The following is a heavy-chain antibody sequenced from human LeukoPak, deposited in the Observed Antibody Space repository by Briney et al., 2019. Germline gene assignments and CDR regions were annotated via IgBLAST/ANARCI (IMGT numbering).Heavy chain of an antibody. Sequence: ASVKVSCKSSGYTFTTYGITWVRQAPGQGLEWMGWISANNKDRRYAQNLQDRVTLTTDTSTSTAYMELRNLRSDDTAVYYCAEQRGYAWSWFDPWGQGTLVTVSS. D-gene: IGHD5-12*01. CDR3: AEQRGYAWSWFDP. V-gene: IGHV1-18*01. J-gene: IGHJ5*02. CDR1: GYTFTTYG. CDR2: ISANNKDR.